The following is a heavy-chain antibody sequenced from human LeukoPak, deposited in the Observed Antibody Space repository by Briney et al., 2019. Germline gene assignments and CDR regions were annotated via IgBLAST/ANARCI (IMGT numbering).Heavy chain of an antibody. Sequence: GRSLRLSCAASGFTFSSYAMHWVRQAPGKGLEWVAVISYDGSNKYYADSVKGRFTISRDNSKNTLYLQMNSLRAEDTAVYYCARGASGAQIDYWGQGTLVTVSS. CDR2: ISYDGSNK. V-gene: IGHV3-30-3*01. J-gene: IGHJ4*02. D-gene: IGHD1-26*01. CDR1: GFTFSSYA. CDR3: ARGASGAQIDY.